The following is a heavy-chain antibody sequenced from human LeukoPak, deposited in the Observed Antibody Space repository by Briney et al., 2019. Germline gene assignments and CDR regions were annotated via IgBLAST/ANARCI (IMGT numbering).Heavy chain of an antibody. Sequence: GGSLRLSCAASGFTFSSYWMHWVRQAPGKGLVWVSRINSDGSSTSYADSVKGRFTISRDNAKNTLYLQMNSLRAEDTAVYYCAGVGSSSWYESDYWGQGTLVTVSS. CDR1: GFTFSSYW. CDR3: AGVGSSSWYESDY. V-gene: IGHV3-74*01. J-gene: IGHJ4*02. CDR2: INSDGSST. D-gene: IGHD6-13*01.